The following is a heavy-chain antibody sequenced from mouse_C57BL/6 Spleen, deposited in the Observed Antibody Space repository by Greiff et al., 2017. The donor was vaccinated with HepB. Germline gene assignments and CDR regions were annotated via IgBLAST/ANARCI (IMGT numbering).Heavy chain of an antibody. Sequence: QVQLQQPGAELVKPGASVKLSCKASGYTFTSYWMHWVKQRPGQGLEWIGMIHPNSGSTNYNEKFKSKATLTVDKSSSTAYMQLSSLTSEDSAVYYCTRFPTGSFDYWGQGTTLTVSS. CDR3: TRFPTGSFDY. CDR2: IHPNSGST. CDR1: GYTFTSYW. V-gene: IGHV1-64*01. J-gene: IGHJ2*01. D-gene: IGHD4-1*01.